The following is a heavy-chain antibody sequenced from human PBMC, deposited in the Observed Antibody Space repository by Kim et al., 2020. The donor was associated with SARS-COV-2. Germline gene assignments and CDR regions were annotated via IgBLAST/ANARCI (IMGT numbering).Heavy chain of an antibody. V-gene: IGHV5-51*01. J-gene: IGHJ6*02. CDR2: IYPGDSDT. CDR1: GYNFRDFW. D-gene: IGHD3-16*01. Sequence: GESLKISCQGSGYNFRDFWIVWVRQMPGKGLEVMGIIYPGDSDTRYTPSFRGQVIISADNSISTAYLHWSSLKASDSAIYYCTRLTWGAGMVFHKEHREGRQGFDVWGQGTTVTVSS. CDR3: TRLTWGAGMVFHKEHREGRQGFDV.